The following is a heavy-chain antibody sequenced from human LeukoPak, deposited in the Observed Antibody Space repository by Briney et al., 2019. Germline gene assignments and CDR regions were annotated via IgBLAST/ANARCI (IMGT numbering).Heavy chain of an antibody. V-gene: IGHV3-23*01. CDR1: GFTFSSYA. CDR2: ISGSGGST. CDR3: ARLSYYDSSGYYYVRAYGMDV. J-gene: IGHJ6*02. Sequence: PGGSLRLSCAASGFTFSSYAMSWVRQAPGKGLEWVSAISGSGGSTYYADSVKGRFTISRDNAKNSLYLQMNSLRAEDTAVYYCARLSYYDSSGYYYVRAYGMDVWGQGTTVTVSS. D-gene: IGHD3-22*01.